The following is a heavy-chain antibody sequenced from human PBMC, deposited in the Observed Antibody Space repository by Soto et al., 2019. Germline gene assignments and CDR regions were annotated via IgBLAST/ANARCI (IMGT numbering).Heavy chain of an antibody. J-gene: IGHJ6*01. V-gene: IGHV1-2*02. CDR1: GYTFSGHY. CDR3: SSAEYEYERPVFYYYGGMED. Sequence: ASGQVSRKASGYTFSGHYMHWERQAPGQQLEWMRGINRNSGGTNSAQELQTRVPMPRETSLSTAYMELSRLRSDDTPAYYCSSAEYEYERPVFYYYGGMEDWGRGTTGTVCS. CDR2: INRNSGGT. D-gene: IGHD2-2*01.